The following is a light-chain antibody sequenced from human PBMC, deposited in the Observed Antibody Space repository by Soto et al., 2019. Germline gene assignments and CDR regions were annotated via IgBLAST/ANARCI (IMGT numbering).Light chain of an antibody. V-gene: IGKV1D-13*01. CDR3: QQFNNYPQIT. Sequence: IQMTQSPSSLSASVGDRVTIACRASQVISNYLAWYQRKPGKAPKLLIYDASSLESGVPSRFSGSGSGTDFTLTISSLRPEDFATYYCQQFNNYPQITFGQGTRLEIK. CDR2: DAS. J-gene: IGKJ5*01. CDR1: QVISNY.